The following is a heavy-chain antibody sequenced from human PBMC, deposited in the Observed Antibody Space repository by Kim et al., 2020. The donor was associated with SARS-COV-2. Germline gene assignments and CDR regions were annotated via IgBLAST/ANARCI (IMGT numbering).Heavy chain of an antibody. CDR2: ISGSGGST. D-gene: IGHD3-22*01. V-gene: IGHV3-23*01. Sequence: GGSLRLSCAASGFTFSSYAMSWVRQAPGKGLEWVSAISGSGGSTYYADSVKGRFTISRDNSKNTLYLQMNSLRAEDTAVYYCAKDLGHYYDSSGYPRFDYGGQGTLVTVSS. J-gene: IGHJ4*02. CDR1: GFTFSSYA. CDR3: AKDLGHYYDSSGYPRFDY.